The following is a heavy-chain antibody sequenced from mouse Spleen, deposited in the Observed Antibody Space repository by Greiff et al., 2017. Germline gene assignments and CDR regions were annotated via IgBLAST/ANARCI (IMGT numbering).Heavy chain of an antibody. D-gene: IGHD2-2*01. CDR1: GYTFTSYW. V-gene: IGHV1-55*01. J-gene: IGHJ2*01. CDR2: IYPGSGST. CDR3: ARKGYDDGGDYFDC. Sequence: QVQLQQPGAELVKPGASVKMSCKASGYTFTSYWITWVKQRPGQGLAWIGDIYPGSGSTNYNEKFKSKATLTVDTSSSTAYMQLSSLTSEDSAVYYCARKGYDDGGDYFDCWGQGTTLTVSS.